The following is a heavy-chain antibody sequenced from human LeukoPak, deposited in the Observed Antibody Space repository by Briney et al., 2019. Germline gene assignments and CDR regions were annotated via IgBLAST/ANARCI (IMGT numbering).Heavy chain of an antibody. Sequence: ASVKVSCKASGYPFTSYDINWVRQATGQGLEWMGWTNPNSGNTGYAQKFQGRVTFSRNTSITTAYMELSSLRSEDTAVYYCARAIRADRRGSWFDPWGQGTLVTVSS. J-gene: IGHJ5*02. D-gene: IGHD6-6*01. CDR2: TNPNSGNT. V-gene: IGHV1-8*03. CDR1: GYPFTSYD. CDR3: ARAIRADRRGSWFDP.